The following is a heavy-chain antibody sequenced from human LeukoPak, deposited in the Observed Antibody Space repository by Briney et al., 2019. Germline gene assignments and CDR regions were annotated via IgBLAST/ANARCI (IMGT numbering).Heavy chain of an antibody. J-gene: IGHJ4*02. CDR1: GGSFSGYC. Sequence: SETLSLTCAVYGGSFSGYCWSWIRQPPGKGLEWIGEINHSGSTNYNPSLKSRVTISVDTSKNQFSLKLSSVTAADTAVYYCARADYGLKYYFDYWGQGTLVTVSS. CDR3: ARADYGLKYYFDY. CDR2: INHSGST. V-gene: IGHV4-34*01. D-gene: IGHD4-17*01.